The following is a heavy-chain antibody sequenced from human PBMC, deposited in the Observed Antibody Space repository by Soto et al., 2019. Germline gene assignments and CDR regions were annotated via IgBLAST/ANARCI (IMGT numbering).Heavy chain of an antibody. J-gene: IGHJ4*02. Sequence: SETLSLTCTVSGGSVTNGDYYWSLIRQPPGMGLEWIGNIDYNGDTSYNPSLKSRVTISVGTSQNHFSLRLTSVTAADTAVYYCARVLNRYFDLSGARYYFDYWGQGTLVTVSS. CDR3: ARVLNRYFDLSGARYYFDY. V-gene: IGHV4-61*03. CDR1: GGSVTNGDYY. CDR2: IDYNGDT. D-gene: IGHD3-22*01.